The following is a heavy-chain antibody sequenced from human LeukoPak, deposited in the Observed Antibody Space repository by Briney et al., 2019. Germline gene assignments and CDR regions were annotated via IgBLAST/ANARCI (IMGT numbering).Heavy chain of an antibody. V-gene: IGHV3-9*01. J-gene: IGHJ4*02. CDR3: AKDLGPNYDSSPLGDY. D-gene: IGHD3-22*01. CDR1: GFTFDDYA. Sequence: GGSLRLSCAASGFTFDDYAMHWVRQAPGKGLEWVSGISWNSGSIGYADSVKGRFTISRDNAKNSLYLQMNSLRAEDTALYYCAKDLGPNYDSSPLGDYWGQGTLVTVSS. CDR2: ISWNSGSI.